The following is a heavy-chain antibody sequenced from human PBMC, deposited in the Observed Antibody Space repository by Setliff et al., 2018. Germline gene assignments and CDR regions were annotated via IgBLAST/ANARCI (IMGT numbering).Heavy chain of an antibody. D-gene: IGHD1-1*01. CDR2: IYYSGST. J-gene: IGHJ3*02. Sequence: SETLSLTCTVSGGSISSGDYYWSWLRQPPGKGLEWIGYIYYSGSTYYNPSLKSRVTISVDTSKNQFSLKLSSVTAADTAVYYCAREAPGYAFDIWGQGTMVTVSS. CDR3: AREAPGYAFDI. V-gene: IGHV4-30-4*08. CDR1: GGSISSGDYY.